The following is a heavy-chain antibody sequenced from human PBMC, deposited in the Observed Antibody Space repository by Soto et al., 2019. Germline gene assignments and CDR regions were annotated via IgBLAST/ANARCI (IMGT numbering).Heavy chain of an antibody. Sequence: GGSLRLSCAASGFTVSSNYMSWVRQAPGKGLEWVSVIYSGGSTYYADYVKGRFTISRDKSKNTLYLQMNSLRAEDTAVYYCARDSVGMGYSSSGYAFDIWGQGTMVTVSS. CDR3: ARDSVGMGYSSSGYAFDI. V-gene: IGHV3-66*02. CDR1: GFTVSSNY. J-gene: IGHJ3*02. D-gene: IGHD6-13*01. CDR2: IYSGGST.